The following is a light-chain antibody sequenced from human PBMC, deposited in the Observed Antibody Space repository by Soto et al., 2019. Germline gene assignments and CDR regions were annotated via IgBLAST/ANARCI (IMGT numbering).Light chain of an antibody. CDR3: QQCGSSST. CDR1: QSVSSN. J-gene: IGKJ5*01. V-gene: IGKV3-20*01. CDR2: GAS. Sequence: EIVMTQSPAILSVSPGERSTLSCRASQSVSSNLAWFQQKPGQAPRLLIYGASTRATGIPDRFSGSGSGTDFTLTISRLEPEDFAVYYCQQCGSSSTFGQGTRLEIK.